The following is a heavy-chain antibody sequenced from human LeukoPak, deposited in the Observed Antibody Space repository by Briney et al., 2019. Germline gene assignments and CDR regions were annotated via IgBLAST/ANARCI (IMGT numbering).Heavy chain of an antibody. Sequence: LETLSLTCTVSGGSISSYYWSWIRQPPGKGLEWIGYIYYSGSTNYNPSLKSRVTISVDTSKNQFSLKLSSVTAADTAVYYCARFVYYYDSSEYFDLWGRGTLVTVSS. CDR1: GGSISSYY. V-gene: IGHV4-59*01. CDR3: ARFVYYYDSSEYFDL. CDR2: IYYSGST. J-gene: IGHJ2*01. D-gene: IGHD3-22*01.